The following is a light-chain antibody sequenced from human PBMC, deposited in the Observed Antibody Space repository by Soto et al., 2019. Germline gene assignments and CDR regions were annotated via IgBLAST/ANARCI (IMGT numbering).Light chain of an antibody. CDR2: LNSDGSH. V-gene: IGLV4-69*01. J-gene: IGLJ2*01. CDR1: SGHSNYA. Sequence: QSVLTQSPSASASLGASVKLTCTLSSGHSNYAIAWNQQQSKKGPRYLINLNSDGSHSKGDGIPDRFSGSSSGAERYLTISSLQSEDEADYYCQTWGSGIVVFGGGTKLTVL. CDR3: QTWGSGIVV.